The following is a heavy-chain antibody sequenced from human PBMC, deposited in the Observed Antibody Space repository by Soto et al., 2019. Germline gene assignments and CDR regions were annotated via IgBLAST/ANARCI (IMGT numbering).Heavy chain of an antibody. J-gene: IGHJ5*02. CDR1: GFTFSSYS. V-gene: IGHV3-21*01. Sequence: PGGSLRLSCAASGFTFSSYSMNWVRQAPGKGLEWVSSISSSSSYIYYADSVKGRFTISRDNAKNSLYLQMNSLRAEDTAVYYCARDLFPSGLRFLEWTPNWFDPWGQGTLVTVSS. D-gene: IGHD3-3*01. CDR2: ISSSSSYI. CDR3: ARDLFPSGLRFLEWTPNWFDP.